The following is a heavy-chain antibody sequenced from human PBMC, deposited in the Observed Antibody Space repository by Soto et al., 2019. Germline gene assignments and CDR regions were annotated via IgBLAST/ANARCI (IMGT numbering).Heavy chain of an antibody. Sequence: GGSLRLSCAASGFTFSSYWMHWVRQAPGKGLVWVSRINSDGSSTSYADSVKGRFTISRDNAKNTLYLQMNSLRAEDTAVYYCARVQDDWEAAYNYYYGMDVWGQGTTVTVSS. V-gene: IGHV3-74*01. J-gene: IGHJ6*02. CDR1: GFTFSSYW. CDR3: ARVQDDWEAAYNYYYGMDV. CDR2: INSDGSST. D-gene: IGHD2-21*01.